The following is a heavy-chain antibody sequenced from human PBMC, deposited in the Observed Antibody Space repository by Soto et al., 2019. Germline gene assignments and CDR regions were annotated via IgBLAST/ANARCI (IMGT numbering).Heavy chain of an antibody. V-gene: IGHV4-31*03. Sequence: SETLSLTCTVSGGSISSGGYYWSWIRQHPGKGLEWIGYIYYSGSTYYNPSLKSRVTISVDTSKNQFSLKLSSVTAADTAVYYCARAYPRLLWFGELSPPEYYFDYWGQGTLVTVSS. CDR2: IYYSGST. CDR1: GGSISSGGYY. CDR3: ARAYPRLLWFGELSPPEYYFDY. J-gene: IGHJ4*02. D-gene: IGHD3-10*01.